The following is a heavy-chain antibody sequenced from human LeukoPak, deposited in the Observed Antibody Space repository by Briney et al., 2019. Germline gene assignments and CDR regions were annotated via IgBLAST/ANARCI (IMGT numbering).Heavy chain of an antibody. J-gene: IGHJ6*03. Sequence: ASVKVSCKASGYTFNNHDINWVRQAPGRGLEWMGWINTYSANTNYAQVFQDRVIMTTDTSTSTAYMELRSLRSDDTAVYYCAREGGIARPPYLYYYIDVWGKGTTVTVSS. CDR1: GYTFNNHD. CDR2: INTYSANT. CDR3: AREGGIARPPYLYYYIDV. D-gene: IGHD6-6*01. V-gene: IGHV1-18*01.